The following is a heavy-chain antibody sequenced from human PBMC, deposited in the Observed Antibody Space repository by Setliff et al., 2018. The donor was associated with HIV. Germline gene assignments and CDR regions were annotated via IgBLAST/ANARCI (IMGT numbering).Heavy chain of an antibody. J-gene: IGHJ4*02. D-gene: IGHD6-19*01. CDR2: IYSGGDT. CDR3: ARVRLYNTGWPNLDS. CDR1: GFTVSTYY. Sequence: GGSLRLSCAASGFTVSTYYMSWVRQAPGKGLEWISTIYSGGDTYHADSVKGRVTLSRDNSKNTLYLQMNSLRPEDTAVYYCARVRLYNTGWPNLDSWGQGTLVTVSS. V-gene: IGHV3-66*02.